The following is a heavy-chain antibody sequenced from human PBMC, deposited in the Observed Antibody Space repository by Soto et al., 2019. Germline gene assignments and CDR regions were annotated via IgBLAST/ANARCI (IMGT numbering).Heavy chain of an antibody. D-gene: IGHD2-21*01. Sequence: SETLSLTCAVSGYPISSSTSWGWIRQPPGKGLEWIGHIYYSGRTYYNPSLKSRVTMSVDTSKNQFSLKLSSVTAVDTAVYYCARKGEEDWFDPWGQGTLVTVSS. V-gene: IGHV4-28*01. CDR3: ARKGEEDWFDP. CDR2: IYYSGRT. CDR1: GYPISSSTS. J-gene: IGHJ5*02.